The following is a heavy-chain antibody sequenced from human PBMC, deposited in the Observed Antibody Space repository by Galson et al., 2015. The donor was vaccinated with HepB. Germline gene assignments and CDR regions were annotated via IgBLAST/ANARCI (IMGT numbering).Heavy chain of an antibody. D-gene: IGHD2-2*01. Sequence: SVKVSCKASGYTFTSYGISWVRQAPGQGLEWMGWISAYNGNTNYAQKLQGRVTMTTDTSTSTAYMELRSLRSDDTAVYYCARGHYCSSTSCPLRYWGQGTLVTVSS. V-gene: IGHV1-18*01. CDR2: ISAYNGNT. CDR3: ARGHYCSSTSCPLRY. CDR1: GYTFTSYG. J-gene: IGHJ4*02.